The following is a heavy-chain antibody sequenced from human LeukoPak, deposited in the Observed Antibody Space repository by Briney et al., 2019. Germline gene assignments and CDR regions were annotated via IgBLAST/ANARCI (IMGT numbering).Heavy chain of an antibody. V-gene: IGHV3-20*04. CDR3: ARDGSSSWYGGWFDP. CDR2: INWNGGST. Sequence: GGSLRLSCAASGFTFSSYSMNWVRQAPGKGLEWVSGINWNGGSTGYADSVKGRFTISRDNAKNSLYLQMNSLRAEDTALYYCARDGSSSWYGGWFDPWGQGTLVTVSS. D-gene: IGHD6-13*01. CDR1: GFTFSSYS. J-gene: IGHJ5*02.